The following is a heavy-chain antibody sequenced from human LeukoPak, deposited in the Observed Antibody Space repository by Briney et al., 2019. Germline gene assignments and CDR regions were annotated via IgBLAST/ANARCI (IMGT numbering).Heavy chain of an antibody. CDR2: IYSGGTT. CDR3: ASLGYNSWYAFDY. Sequence: GGSLRLSCAASGFTVSSNYMSWVRQAPGKGLEWVSVIYSGGTTYYADSVKGRFTISRDNSKNTLHLQMNSLRAEDTAVYYCASLGYNSWYAFDYWGQGTLVTVSS. D-gene: IGHD2/OR15-2a*01. V-gene: IGHV3-66*01. CDR1: GFTVSSNY. J-gene: IGHJ4*02.